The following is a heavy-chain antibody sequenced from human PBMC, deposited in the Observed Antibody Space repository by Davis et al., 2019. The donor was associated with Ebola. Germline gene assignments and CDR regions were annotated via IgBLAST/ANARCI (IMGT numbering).Heavy chain of an antibody. Sequence: GGSLRLSCAVSGITISDHTMNWVRQAPGKGLEWVSFTTDWTSTIYFADSVKGRFTMSRDNAKNSVYLQMNSLRDEDTAVYYCARGDGYNLDYWGQGTLVTVSS. D-gene: IGHD5-24*01. J-gene: IGHJ4*02. V-gene: IGHV3-48*02. CDR1: GITISDHT. CDR3: ARGDGYNLDY. CDR2: TTDWTSTI.